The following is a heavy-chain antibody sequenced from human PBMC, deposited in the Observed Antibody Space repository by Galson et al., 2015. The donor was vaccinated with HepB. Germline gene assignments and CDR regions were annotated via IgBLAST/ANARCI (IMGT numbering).Heavy chain of an antibody. D-gene: IGHD6-13*01. CDR3: AKGDIAAARASFQYWGQGTLVTVSSGSASAPTLFPLGFGELYYYYYGMDV. J-gene: IGHJ6*02. CDR1: GFTFSSNA. V-gene: IGHV3-30*04. Sequence: SLRLSCAASGFTFSSNAMHWVRQAPGKGLEWVAVISYDGINKFYADSVKDRFTISRDNSKNTLYLQMNSLRIGDTAVYFCAKGDIAAARASFQYWGQGTLVTVSSGSASAPTLFPLGFGELYYYYYGMDVWGQGTTVTVSS. CDR2: ISYDGINK.